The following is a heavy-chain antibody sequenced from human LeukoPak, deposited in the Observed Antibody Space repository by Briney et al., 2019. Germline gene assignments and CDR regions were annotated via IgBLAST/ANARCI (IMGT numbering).Heavy chain of an antibody. CDR3: ARNGGYFDY. CDR1: GFTVSSYA. Sequence: AGGSLRLSCAASGFTVSSYAMSWVRQAPGKGLEWVSAISGSGGSTYYADSVKGRFTISRDNSKNTLYLQMSSLRAEDTAVYYCARNGGYFDYWGQGTLVTVSS. J-gene: IGHJ4*02. V-gene: IGHV3-23*01. CDR2: ISGSGGST. D-gene: IGHD1-1*01.